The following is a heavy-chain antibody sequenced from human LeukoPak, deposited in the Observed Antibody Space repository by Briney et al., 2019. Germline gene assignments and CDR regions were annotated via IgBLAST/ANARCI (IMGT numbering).Heavy chain of an antibody. V-gene: IGHV1-18*01. CDR2: ISAYNGNT. CDR3: ARVGWELLTENAFDI. J-gene: IGHJ3*02. CDR1: GYTFTSYG. Sequence: ASVKVSCKASGYTFTSYGISWVRQAPGQGLEWMGWISAYNGNTNYAQKLQGRVTMTTDTSTSTAYMELRSLRSDDTAVYYCARVGWELLTENAFDIWGQGTMVTVSS. D-gene: IGHD1-26*01.